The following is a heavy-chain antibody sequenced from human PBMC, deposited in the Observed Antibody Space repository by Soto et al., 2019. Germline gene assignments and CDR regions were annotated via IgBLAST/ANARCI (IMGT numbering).Heavy chain of an antibody. J-gene: IGHJ4*02. D-gene: IGHD4-17*01. V-gene: IGHV3-7*01. CDR2: INQDGSER. CDR3: ARDHASTTIPNY. CDR1: GFTFSTYW. Sequence: GGSLRLSCAASGFTFSTYWMSWVRQAPGKGLEWVANINQDGSERYYVDSVKGRFTISRDNAKNSLFLQLNSLRAGDTAVYYCARDHASTTIPNYWGQGILVTVSS.